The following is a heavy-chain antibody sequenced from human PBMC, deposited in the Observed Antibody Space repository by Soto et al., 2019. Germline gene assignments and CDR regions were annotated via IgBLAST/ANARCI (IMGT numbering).Heavy chain of an antibody. CDR1: GGSISSYY. CDR2: IYYRGST. V-gene: IGHV4-59*01. Sequence: QLQLQESGPGLVKPSETLSLTCTVSGGSISSYYWSWIRQPPGKGLEWIGYIYYRGSTNYNPSLKSXXTXSXXTSKNQFSLKLSSVTAADTAVYYCARDPEYYGMDVWGQGTTVTVSS. J-gene: IGHJ6*02. CDR3: ARDPEYYGMDV.